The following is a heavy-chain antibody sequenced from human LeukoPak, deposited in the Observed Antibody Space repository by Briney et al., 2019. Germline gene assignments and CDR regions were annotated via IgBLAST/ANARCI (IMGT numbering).Heavy chain of an antibody. J-gene: IGHJ6*03. Sequence: SETLSLTCAVYGGSFSGYYWSWIRQPPGKGLEWIGEINHSGSTNYNPSLKSRVTISVDTSKNQFSLKLSSVTAADTAVYYCARRPPYSYGAWYYYYMDVWGKGTTVTVSS. CDR3: ARRPPYSYGAWYYYYMDV. CDR1: GGSFSGYY. V-gene: IGHV4-34*01. CDR2: INHSGST. D-gene: IGHD5-18*01.